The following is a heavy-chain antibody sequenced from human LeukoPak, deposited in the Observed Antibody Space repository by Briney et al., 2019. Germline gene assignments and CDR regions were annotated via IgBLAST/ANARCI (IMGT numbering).Heavy chain of an antibody. CDR1: GFTFSSYS. D-gene: IGHD6-13*01. V-gene: IGHV3-48*04. CDR3: ARDRWPYSSSCWDY. J-gene: IGHJ4*02. Sequence: GGSLRLSCAASGFTFSSYSMNWVRQAPGKGLEWDSYISSSSSTIYYADSVKGRFTISRDNAKNSLYLQMNSLRAEDTAVYYCARDRWPYSSSCWDYWGQGTLVTVSS. CDR2: ISSSSSTI.